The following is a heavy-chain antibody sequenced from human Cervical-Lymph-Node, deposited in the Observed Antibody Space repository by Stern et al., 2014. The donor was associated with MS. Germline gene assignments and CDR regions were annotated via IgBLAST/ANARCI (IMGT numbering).Heavy chain of an antibody. CDR1: GYTFTDYY. J-gene: IGHJ4*02. Sequence: VQLVQSGADVKKPGASLKVSCKASGYTFTDYYMQWVRQAPGQGLEWMGWIHPNSGDTNYARKFQGRFTLTRDTSISTAYLELSRLTYDDTAVYYCARGLATALIADFWGQGTLVTVS. CDR3: ARGLATALIADF. V-gene: IGHV1-2*02. CDR2: IHPNSGDT. D-gene: IGHD2-21*01.